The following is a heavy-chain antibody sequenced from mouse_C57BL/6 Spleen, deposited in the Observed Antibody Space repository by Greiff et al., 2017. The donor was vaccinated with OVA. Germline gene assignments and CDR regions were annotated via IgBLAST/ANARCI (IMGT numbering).Heavy chain of an antibody. J-gene: IGHJ2*01. CDR3: AREGGITTVVADY. V-gene: IGHV1-72*01. Sequence: QVHVKQPGAELVKPGASVKLSCKASGYTFTSYWMHWVKQRPGRGLEWIGRIDPNSGGTKYNEKFKSKATLTVDKPSSTAYMQLSSLTSEDSAVYYCAREGGITTVVADYWGQGTTLTVSS. CDR1: GYTFTSYW. D-gene: IGHD1-1*01. CDR2: IDPNSGGT.